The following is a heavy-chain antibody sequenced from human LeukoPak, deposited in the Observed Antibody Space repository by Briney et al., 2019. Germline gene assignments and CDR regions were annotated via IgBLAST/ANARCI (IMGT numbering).Heavy chain of an antibody. CDR3: AKERTGYFDY. V-gene: IGHV3-30-3*01. Sequence: PGRSLRLSCAASGLTFSSYAMHWVRQAPGKGLEWVAVISYDGSNKYYADSVKGRFTISRDNSKNTLYLQMNSLRAEDTAVYYCAKERTGYFDYWGQGTLVTVSS. CDR1: GLTFSSYA. J-gene: IGHJ4*02. CDR2: ISYDGSNK.